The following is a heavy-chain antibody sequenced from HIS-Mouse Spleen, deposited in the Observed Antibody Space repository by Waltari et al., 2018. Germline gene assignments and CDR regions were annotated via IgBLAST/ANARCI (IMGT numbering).Heavy chain of an antibody. CDR2: ISWNSGSI. Sequence: EVQLVESGGGLVQPGRSLRLSCAASGFILDDYAMHWVRQAPGKGLEWVSGISWNSGSIGYADSVKGRFTISRDNAKNSLYLQMNSLRAEDTALYYCASVASVGATDYWGQGTLVTVSS. J-gene: IGHJ4*02. CDR3: ASVASVGATDY. V-gene: IGHV3-9*01. CDR1: GFILDDYA. D-gene: IGHD1-26*01.